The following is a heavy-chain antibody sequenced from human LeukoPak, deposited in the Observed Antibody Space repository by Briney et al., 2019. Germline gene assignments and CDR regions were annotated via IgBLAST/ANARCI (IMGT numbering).Heavy chain of an antibody. V-gene: IGHV4-59*01. CDR2: WYYGST. J-gene: IGHJ4*02. CDR3: ARGGPDSSNWYDFNY. D-gene: IGHD6-13*01. Sequence: KPSETLSLTCSVSGDSISRYYWSWIRQSPGKGPEWIGYWYYGSTKYNPSLKSRVAISLDTSKKQFSLQVGFVNAADAAVCYCARGGPDSSNWYDFNYWGQGTLVTVSS. CDR1: GDSISRYY.